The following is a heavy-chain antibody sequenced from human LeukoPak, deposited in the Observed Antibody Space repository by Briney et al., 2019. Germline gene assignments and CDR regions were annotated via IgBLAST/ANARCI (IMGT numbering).Heavy chain of an antibody. V-gene: IGHV3-21*01. D-gene: IGHD1-1*01. Sequence: GGSLRLSCAASGFTFSDYNMNWVRQAPGRGLDWVSSISSSSSYIYYADSVKGRFTISRDNAKNSLYLQMNSLRVEDTAVYYCARCTTGRTFGSLREIKRSREIDYWGQGTLVTVSS. CDR2: ISSSSSYI. J-gene: IGHJ4*02. CDR3: ARCTTGRTFGSLREIKRSREIDY. CDR1: GFTFSDYN.